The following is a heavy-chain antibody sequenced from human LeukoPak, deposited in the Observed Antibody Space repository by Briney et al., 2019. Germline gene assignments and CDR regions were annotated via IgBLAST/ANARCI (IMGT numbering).Heavy chain of an antibody. Sequence: SQTLSLTSTVSGGSISSGSYYWSWIRQPAGKGLEWIGRIYTSGSTNYNPSLKSRVTISVDTSKNQFSLKLSSVTAADTAVYYCARKGTGDLDYFDYWGQGTLVTVSS. D-gene: IGHD7-27*01. CDR2: IYTSGST. CDR3: ARKGTGDLDYFDY. V-gene: IGHV4-61*02. J-gene: IGHJ4*02. CDR1: GGSISSGSYY.